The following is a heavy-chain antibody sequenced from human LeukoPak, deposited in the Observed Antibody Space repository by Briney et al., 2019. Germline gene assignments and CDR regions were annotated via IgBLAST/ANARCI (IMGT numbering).Heavy chain of an antibody. V-gene: IGHV1-18*01. D-gene: IGHD6-19*01. Sequence: ASVKVSCKASGYTFTSYAISWVRQAPGQGLEWMGWISLYNAKTNYAHKLQGRVTMTTDTSTSTAYLELMSLRSDDTAVYYCARLGVAGDPSSAEYLQHWGKGTLVTVSS. CDR2: ISLYNAKT. CDR3: ARLGVAGDPSSAEYLQH. CDR1: GYTFTSYA. J-gene: IGHJ1*01.